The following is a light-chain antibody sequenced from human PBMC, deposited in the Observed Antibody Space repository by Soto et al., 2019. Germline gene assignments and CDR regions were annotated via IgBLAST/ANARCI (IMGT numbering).Light chain of an antibody. Sequence: SYELTQPPSVSVSPGQTASITCSGDKLGDKYACWYQQKPGQSPVLVIYQDTKRPSGIPERFSGSNSGNTAALIISGTQAMDEADYYCQAWDSGTVVFGGVTKLTVL. V-gene: IGLV3-1*01. CDR2: QDT. CDR1: KLGDKY. CDR3: QAWDSGTVV. J-gene: IGLJ2*01.